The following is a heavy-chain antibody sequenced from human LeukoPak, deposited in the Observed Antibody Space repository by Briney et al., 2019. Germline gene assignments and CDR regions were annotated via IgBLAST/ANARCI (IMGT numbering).Heavy chain of an antibody. Sequence: SETLSLTCSVSGGSISGHYWTWIRQPPGKGLEWIGQIHYTGKPDYNPSLKSRITISVDTSKNQVSLQVSSVTAADSAIYYCTRFGVDYDMDVWGHGTTVTVFS. D-gene: IGHD3-16*01. J-gene: IGHJ6*02. V-gene: IGHV4-59*11. CDR1: GGSISGHY. CDR2: IHYTGKP. CDR3: TRFGVDYDMDV.